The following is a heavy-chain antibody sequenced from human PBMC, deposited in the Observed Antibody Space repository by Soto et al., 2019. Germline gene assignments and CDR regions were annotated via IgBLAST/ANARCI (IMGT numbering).Heavy chain of an antibody. CDR1: GYTFSTYA. D-gene: IGHD1-1*01. V-gene: IGHV1-3*01. CDR3: ARGQGMEENYYSYGMDV. Sequence: ASVKVSCKASGYTFSTYALHWVRQAPGQGLEWMGWINGGNGHTRYSQKFKDRVTISRDTPASTAYMELSGLRSEDTAVYYCARGQGMEENYYSYGMDVWGQGTTVTVSS. J-gene: IGHJ6*02. CDR2: INGGNGHT.